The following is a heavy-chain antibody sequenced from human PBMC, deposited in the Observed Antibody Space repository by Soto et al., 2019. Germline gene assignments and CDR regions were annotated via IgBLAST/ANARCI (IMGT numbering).Heavy chain of an antibody. D-gene: IGHD3-22*01. CDR2: IKQDGSEK. Sequence: AGGSLRLSCAASGFTFSSYWMSWVRQAPGKGLEWVANIKQDGSEKYYVDSVKGRFTISRDNAKNSLYLQMNSLRAEDTAVYYCARNSLESEYYCDSSGYYLVYYYGMDVWGQGTTVTVSS. CDR1: GFTFSSYW. CDR3: ARNSLESEYYCDSSGYYLVYYYGMDV. V-gene: IGHV3-7*01. J-gene: IGHJ6*02.